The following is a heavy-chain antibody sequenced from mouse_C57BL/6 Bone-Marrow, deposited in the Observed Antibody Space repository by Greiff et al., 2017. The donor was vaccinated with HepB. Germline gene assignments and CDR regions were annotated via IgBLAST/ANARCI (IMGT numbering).Heavy chain of an antibody. CDR3: ARPLRGSSFAD. V-gene: IGHV1-80*01. J-gene: IGHJ2*01. Sequence: VQLQESGAELVKPGASVKISCKASGYAFSSYWMNWVKQRPGKGLEWIGQIYPGDGDTNYNGKFKGKATLTADKSSSTAYMQLSSLTSEDSAVYFCARPLRGSSFADWGQGTTLTVSS. CDR2: IYPGDGDT. CDR1: GYAFSSYW. D-gene: IGHD1-1*01.